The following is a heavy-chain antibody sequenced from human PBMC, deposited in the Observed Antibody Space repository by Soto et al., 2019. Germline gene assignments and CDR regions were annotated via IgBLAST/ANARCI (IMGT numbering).Heavy chain of an antibody. J-gene: IGHJ4*02. CDR1: GFTVGSAY. D-gene: IGHD4-17*01. CDR3: ARDPWVGDIGDY. V-gene: IGHV3-66*01. Sequence: DVQLVESGGGLVLRGESLRLSCAASGFTVGSAYMSWVRQAPGKGLEWVAGIYSGGNTYYADSVKGRFTISGDTSKNRLYLQMNSLRAEDAAIYYCARDPWVGDIGDYWGQGTLVTVSS. CDR2: IYSGGNT.